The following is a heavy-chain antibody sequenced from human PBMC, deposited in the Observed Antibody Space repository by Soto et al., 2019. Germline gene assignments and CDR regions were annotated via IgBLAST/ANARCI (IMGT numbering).Heavy chain of an antibody. V-gene: IGHV4-31*03. Sequence: PSETLSLTCSVSGGSISRGGYYWSWIRQHPGEGLEYIGYIYETGATYYKPSLKSRVSISADTSKNQFSLELSSVTGADTAVYFCARIAVPGASYWGQGTLVTVSS. CDR1: GGSISRGGYY. CDR3: ARIAVPGASY. D-gene: IGHD7-27*01. J-gene: IGHJ4*02. CDR2: IYETGAT.